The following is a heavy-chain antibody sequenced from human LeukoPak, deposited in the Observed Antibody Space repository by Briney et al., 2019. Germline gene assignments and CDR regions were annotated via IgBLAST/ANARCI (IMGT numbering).Heavy chain of an antibody. CDR3: ARERWELHFTPGYFDY. CDR2: ISYDGSNK. Sequence: PGRSLRLSCAASGFTFSSYAMHWVRQAPGKGLEWVAVISYDGSNKYYADSVKGRFTISRDNSKNTLYLQMNSLRAEDTAVYYCARERWELHFTPGYFDYWGQGTLVTVSS. J-gene: IGHJ4*02. CDR1: GFTFSSYA. D-gene: IGHD1-26*01. V-gene: IGHV3-30*04.